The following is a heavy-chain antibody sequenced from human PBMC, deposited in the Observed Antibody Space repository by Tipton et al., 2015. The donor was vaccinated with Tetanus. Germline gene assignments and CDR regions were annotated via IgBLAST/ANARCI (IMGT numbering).Heavy chain of an antibody. V-gene: IGHV4-30-4*01. CDR3: ARSEQQLVRGYYYYYYMDV. D-gene: IGHD6-13*01. CDR1: GDSINSGDYY. CDR2: IYYSGST. J-gene: IGHJ6*03. Sequence: GLVKPSQTLSLTCSVSGDSINSGDYYWSWIRQPPGKGLEWIGYIYYSGSTYYNPSLESRVTISIDTSKNQFSLRLSSVTAADTAVYYCARSEQQLVRGYYYYYYMDVWGKGTTVTVSS.